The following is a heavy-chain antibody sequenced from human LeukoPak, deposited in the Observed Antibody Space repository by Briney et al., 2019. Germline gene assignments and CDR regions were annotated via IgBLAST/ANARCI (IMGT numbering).Heavy chain of an antibody. CDR2: ISYDGSNK. CDR1: GFTFSSYG. D-gene: IGHD2-15*01. V-gene: IGHV3-30*18. Sequence: GGSLRLSCAASGFTFSSYGMHWVRQAPGKELEWVAVISYDGSNKYYADSVKGRFTISRDNSKNTLYLQMNGLRAEDTAVYYCAKGILGYCSGGSCYPFDYWGQGTLVTVSS. J-gene: IGHJ4*02. CDR3: AKGILGYCSGGSCYPFDY.